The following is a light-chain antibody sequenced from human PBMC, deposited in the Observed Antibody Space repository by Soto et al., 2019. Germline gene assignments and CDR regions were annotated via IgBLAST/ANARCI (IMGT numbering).Light chain of an antibody. Sequence: QSVLTQPASVSGSPGQSITISCTGTSSDVGSYNLVSWYQQHPGKAPKLMIYEDSKRPSGVSNRFSGSTSGNTASLTISGRQTEDEADYYCCSYADSSTYVFGTGTKVTVL. CDR1: SSDVGSYNL. CDR3: CSYADSSTYV. J-gene: IGLJ1*01. V-gene: IGLV2-23*01. CDR2: EDS.